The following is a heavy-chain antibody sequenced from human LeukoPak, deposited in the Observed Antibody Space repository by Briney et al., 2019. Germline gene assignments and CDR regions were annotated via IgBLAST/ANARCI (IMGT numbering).Heavy chain of an antibody. CDR1: GDSVSSNSAA. V-gene: IGHV6-1*01. D-gene: IGHD5-12*01. CDR2: TSYRSKWYN. J-gene: IGHJ4*02. Sequence: SQTLSLTCAISGDSVSSNSAAWNWIRQSPSRGLEWLGRTSYRSKWYNDYAVSVKSRITINPDTSKNQFSLQLNSVTPEDTAVYYCARDGHAGGRGYSGYDSFDYWGQGTLVTVSS. CDR3: ARDGHAGGRGYSGYDSFDY.